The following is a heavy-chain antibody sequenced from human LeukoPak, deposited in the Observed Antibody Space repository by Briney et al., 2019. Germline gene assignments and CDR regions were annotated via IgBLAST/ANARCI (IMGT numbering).Heavy chain of an antibody. Sequence: TETLSLTCSVSGGSISSYHWNWIRQTPGKGLEWIGYIYYSGRTNYNPSLKSRVTISVDTSKNQFSLTLSSVTTADTAVYYCARGQKYRNGYTVTELGSGYFAYWGQGTLVTVSS. V-gene: IGHV4-59*01. CDR1: GGSISSYH. CDR2: IYYSGRT. D-gene: IGHD5-18*01. CDR3: ARGQKYRNGYTVTELGSGYFAY. J-gene: IGHJ4*02.